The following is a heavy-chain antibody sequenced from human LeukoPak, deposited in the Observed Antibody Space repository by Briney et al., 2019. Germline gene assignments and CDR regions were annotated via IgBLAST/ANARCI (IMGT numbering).Heavy chain of an antibody. D-gene: IGHD3-22*01. J-gene: IGHJ3*02. CDR3: ARVVGYYYDSSGSDAFDI. CDR2: IKQDGSEK. Sequence: GGSLRLSCAASGLTFSSYSMNWVRQAPGKGLEWVANIKQDGSEKYYVDSVKGRFTISRDNAKNSLYLQMNSLRAEDTAVYYCARVVGYYYDSSGSDAFDIWGQGTMVTVSS. CDR1: GLTFSSYS. V-gene: IGHV3-7*01.